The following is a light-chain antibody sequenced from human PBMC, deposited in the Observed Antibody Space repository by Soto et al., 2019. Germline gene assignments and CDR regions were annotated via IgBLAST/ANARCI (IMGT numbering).Light chain of an antibody. J-gene: IGLJ1*01. Sequence: QSVLTQPASVSGSPGQSITISCTGTSSDIGGYDYVSWYQQHPGKAPKLMIYEVSNRPSGVSNRFSGSKSGNTASLTSSGLQAEDEADYYCTSYTSSSTNYFFGTGTKLTVL. CDR1: SSDIGGYDY. V-gene: IGLV2-14*01. CDR2: EVS. CDR3: TSYTSSSTNYF.